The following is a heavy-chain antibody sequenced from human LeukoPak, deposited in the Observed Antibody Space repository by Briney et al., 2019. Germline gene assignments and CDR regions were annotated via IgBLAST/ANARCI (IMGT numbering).Heavy chain of an antibody. D-gene: IGHD6-13*01. V-gene: IGHV1-2*02. Sequence: ASVKVSYDASGYTFTDYYIYRVRRAPGQGLEWMGWINPNSGGTNYAQKFQGRVTMTRDTSISTAHMELSRLRSDDKAVYYCARGSSSWSKDVFYWGQGTLVTVSS. CDR3: ARGSSSWSKDVFY. J-gene: IGHJ4*02. CDR2: INPNSGGT. CDR1: GYTFTDYY.